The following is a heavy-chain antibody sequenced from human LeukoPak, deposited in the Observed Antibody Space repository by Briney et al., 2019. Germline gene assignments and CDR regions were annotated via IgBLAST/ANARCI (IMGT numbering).Heavy chain of an antibody. V-gene: IGHV4-34*01. Sequence: SETLSLTCAVYGGPFSGYYWSWIRQSPGKGLEWIGEINQSGSTTYKPSLKGRVTISVDTSKTQFSLKLSSVTAADTAVYYCARGKEYCGGDCSSSWYFDLWGRGTLVTVSS. CDR3: ARGKEYCGGDCSSSWYFDL. J-gene: IGHJ2*01. CDR2: INQSGST. CDR1: GGPFSGYY. D-gene: IGHD2-21*02.